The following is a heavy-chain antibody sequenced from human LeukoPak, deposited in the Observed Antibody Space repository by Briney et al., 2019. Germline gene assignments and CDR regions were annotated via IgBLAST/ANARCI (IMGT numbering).Heavy chain of an antibody. CDR1: GYTFTSYD. V-gene: IGHV1-8*01. J-gene: IGHJ4*02. CDR2: MNPNSGIT. Sequence: ASVKVSCKAYGYTFTSYDINWVRQATGQGLEWMGWMNPNSGITGYAQKFQGRVTMTRNTSISTAYMELSSLRSEDTAVYYCARSEDYDSSGYHPDYWGQGTLVTASS. D-gene: IGHD3-22*01. CDR3: ARSEDYDSSGYHPDY.